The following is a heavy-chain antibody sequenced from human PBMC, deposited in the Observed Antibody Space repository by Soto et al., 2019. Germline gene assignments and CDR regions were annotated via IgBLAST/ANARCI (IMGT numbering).Heavy chain of an antibody. D-gene: IGHD3-10*01. V-gene: IGHV4-34*01. J-gene: IGHJ6*02. CDR2: INHIGST. CDR3: ATLDGAEGMAV. CDR1: GGSFSDYY. Sequence: QVQLQQWGAGLLKPSETLSLTCAVYGGSFSDYYWAWIRQPPGKGLEWIGDINHIGSTTYNPSLNSRFSISLDTSKNQFSLKLSSVTAADTAVYYCATLDGAEGMAVWGQGTTLTVSS.